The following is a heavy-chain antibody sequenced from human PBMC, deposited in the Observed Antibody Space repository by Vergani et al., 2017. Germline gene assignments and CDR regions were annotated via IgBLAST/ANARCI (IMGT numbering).Heavy chain of an antibody. CDR1: GFTFSNYA. J-gene: IGHJ6*03. CDR3: AKGATVTTYYYYYYMDV. V-gene: IGHV3-23*01. CDR2: LSGSGSST. Sequence: EVQLLESGGGVVQPGGSLRLACAASGFTFSNYAMSWVRQAPGKGLEWVVALSGSGSSTYSADSVKGRFTISRDNSKNTLCLLMNSLRAEDTAVYYCAKGATVTTYYYYYYMDVWGKGTTVTVSS. D-gene: IGHD4-11*01.